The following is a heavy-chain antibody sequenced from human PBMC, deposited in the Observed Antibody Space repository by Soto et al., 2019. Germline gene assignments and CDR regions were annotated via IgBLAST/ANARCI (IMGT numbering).Heavy chain of an antibody. V-gene: IGHV3-23*01. CDR1: GFTLSNYA. CDR3: AKSPDSPTYSALDS. D-gene: IGHD3-22*01. J-gene: IGHJ4*02. Sequence: GGSLRLSCVASGFTLSNYAMNWVRQAPGKGLEWVSTISGSGGSTYYADSVKGRFTISRDNSKNTLYLQMNSLRAEDTAVYYCAKSPDSPTYSALDSWGQGTLVTVSS. CDR2: ISGSGGST.